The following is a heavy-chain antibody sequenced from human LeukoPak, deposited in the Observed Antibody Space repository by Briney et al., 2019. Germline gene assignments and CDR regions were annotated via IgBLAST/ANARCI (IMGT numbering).Heavy chain of an antibody. V-gene: IGHV3-48*03. CDR3: ARAGGDTAVVFDAFDI. CDR2: SSSSGTTI. CDR1: GFTFSSYE. D-gene: IGHD5-18*01. J-gene: IGHJ3*02. Sequence: GGSLRLSCAASGFTFSSYEMNWVRQAPGKGLEGVSYSSSSGTTIYYADSVKGRFTISRDNAKNSLYLQMNSLRADDTAVYYCARAGGDTAVVFDAFDIWGQGTMVTVSS.